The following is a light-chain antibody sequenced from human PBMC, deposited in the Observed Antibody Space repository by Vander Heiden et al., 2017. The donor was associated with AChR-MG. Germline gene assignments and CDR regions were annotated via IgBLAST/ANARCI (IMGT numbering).Light chain of an antibody. J-gene: IGKJ4*01. Sequence: DIMMTQSPLSLPVTPGEPASISCRSSQSLLHNNGYNYLDWYLQKPGQSPQLLIYLGSNRASGVPDRFSGSASGTDFTLKISRVEAEDVGVYYCMQVLQIPYTVGGGTKVEIK. CDR3: MQVLQIPYT. CDR1: QSLLHNNGYNY. CDR2: LGS. V-gene: IGKV2-28*01.